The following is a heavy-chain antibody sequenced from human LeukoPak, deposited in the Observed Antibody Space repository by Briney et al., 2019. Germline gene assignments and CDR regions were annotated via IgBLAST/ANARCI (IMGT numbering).Heavy chain of an antibody. Sequence: PSETLSLTCTVSGASISGNDCDWGWLRPPPGKGLEWISSTNYRGSNYSNPSLKSRVTISVDTYKNEFSVNLTSMTAAATARYYCARQADRHFDGLRRGLGADFWGQGALVSVSS. CDR3: ARQADRHFDGLRRGLGADF. CDR1: GASISGNDCD. J-gene: IGHJ2*01. V-gene: IGHV4-39*01. D-gene: IGHD3-9*01. CDR2: TNYRGSN.